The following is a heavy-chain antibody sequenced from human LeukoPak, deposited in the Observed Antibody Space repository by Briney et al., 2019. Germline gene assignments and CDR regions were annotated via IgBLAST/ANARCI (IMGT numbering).Heavy chain of an antibody. J-gene: IGHJ4*02. D-gene: IGHD1-26*01. Sequence: SETLSLTCTVSGGSISSYYWSWIRQPPGKGLEWIGYIYYSGSTNYNPPLKSRVTISVDTSKNQFALKLSSVTAADTAVYYCARGVGVHFDYWGQGTLVTVSS. CDR1: GGSISSYY. CDR2: IYYSGST. V-gene: IGHV4-59*01. CDR3: ARGVGVHFDY.